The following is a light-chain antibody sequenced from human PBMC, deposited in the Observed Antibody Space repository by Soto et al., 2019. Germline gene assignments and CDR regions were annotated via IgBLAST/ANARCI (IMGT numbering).Light chain of an antibody. CDR3: QQGYSSRWT. CDR1: QSVSSY. CDR2: DAS. V-gene: IGKV3-11*01. Sequence: EIVLTQSPATLSLSPGERATLSCRASQSVSSYLAWYQQKPGQAPRLLIYDASNRATGIPARFSGSGSGTDFTLTISSLEPEDFATYYCQQGYSSRWTSGRGTKVEI. J-gene: IGKJ1*01.